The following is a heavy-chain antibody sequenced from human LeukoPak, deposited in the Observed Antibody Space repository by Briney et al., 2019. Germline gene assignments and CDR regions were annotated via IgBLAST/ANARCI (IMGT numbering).Heavy chain of an antibody. CDR2: INHSGST. Sequence: PSETLSLTCAVYGGSFSGYYWSWIRQPPGKGLEWIGEINHSGSTNYNTSLKSRVTISVDTSKNQFSLKLSSVTAADTAVYYCARHGGIAAAVPYDSSGSTHLSPQDAGGSLDYWGQGTLVTVSS. V-gene: IGHV4-34*01. CDR1: GGSFSGYY. CDR3: ARHGGIAAAVPYDSSGSTHLSPQDAGGSLDY. J-gene: IGHJ4*02. D-gene: IGHD3-22*01.